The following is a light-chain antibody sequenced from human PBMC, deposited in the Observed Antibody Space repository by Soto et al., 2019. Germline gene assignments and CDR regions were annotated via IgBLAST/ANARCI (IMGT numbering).Light chain of an antibody. CDR1: QSVLSSSNNENY. CDR2: WAS. CDR3: QQYYTTPFT. V-gene: IGKV4-1*01. J-gene: IGKJ3*01. Sequence: DIVMTQSPDSLAVSLGERATINCKSSQSVLSSSNNENYLAWYQQKPRQPPKLLIYWASTRDSGVPDRFTGSVSGTHFSLTISGLQAEDVAVYYCQQYYTTPFTFGPGAKVDIK.